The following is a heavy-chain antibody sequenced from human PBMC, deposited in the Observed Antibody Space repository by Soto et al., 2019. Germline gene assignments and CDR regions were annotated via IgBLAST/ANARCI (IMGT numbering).Heavy chain of an antibody. CDR2: VSHERNTT. D-gene: IGHD1-1*01. J-gene: IGHJ4*02. Sequence: QVQLVESGGGVVQPGRSLRLSCVASGFTFSRFSMHWVRQAPGKGLEWVAVVSHERNTTYYVDSVKGRFTISRDNSKNTLSLQMNSLRPDATAVYYCARDGPNGPNDADYWGQGTLVTVSS. V-gene: IGHV3-30-3*01. CDR3: ARDGPNGPNDADY. CDR1: GFTFSRFS.